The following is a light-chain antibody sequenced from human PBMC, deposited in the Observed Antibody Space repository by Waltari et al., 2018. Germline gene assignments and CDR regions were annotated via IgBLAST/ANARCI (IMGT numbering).Light chain of an antibody. J-gene: IGLJ3*02. CDR1: SSDVGGHHY. Sequence: HSALAQPASVSGSPGQSITISCTGTSSDVGGHHYVSWYQQHPGKAPRLMIYDVNNRPSGVSNRFSGSKSGNTASLTISGLQAEDEADYYCSSFTRTNSWVFGGGTKLTVL. CDR3: SSFTRTNSWV. CDR2: DVN. V-gene: IGLV2-14*03.